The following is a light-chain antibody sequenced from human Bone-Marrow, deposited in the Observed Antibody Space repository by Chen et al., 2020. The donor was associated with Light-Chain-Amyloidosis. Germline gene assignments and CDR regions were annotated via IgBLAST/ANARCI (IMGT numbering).Light chain of an antibody. CDR3: QSADSSGTYEVI. J-gene: IGLJ2*01. CDR1: DLPTKY. CDR2: RDT. V-gene: IGLV3-25*03. Sequence: SYELTQPPSVSVSPGQTARITCSGDDLPTKYAYWYQQKPGQAPVLVIHRDTERPSGISARFSGSSSGTRATLNISGVQAEDEGDYHCQSADSSGTYEVIFGGGTKLTVL.